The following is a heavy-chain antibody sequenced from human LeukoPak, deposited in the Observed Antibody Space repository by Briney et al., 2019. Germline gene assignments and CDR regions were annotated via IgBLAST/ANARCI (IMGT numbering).Heavy chain of an antibody. CDR1: GFTFSTYG. CDR2: IRYDGSNK. J-gene: IGHJ2*01. V-gene: IGHV3-30*02. D-gene: IGHD4-17*01. Sequence: GGSLRLSCAASGFTFSTYGMHWVRQAPGKGLEWVAFIRYDGSNKYYADSVKGRFTISRDNSKNTLYLQMNSLRAEDTAVYYCAKGGHADYGDYSHLWYFDLWGRGTLVTVSS. CDR3: AKGGHADYGDYSHLWYFDL.